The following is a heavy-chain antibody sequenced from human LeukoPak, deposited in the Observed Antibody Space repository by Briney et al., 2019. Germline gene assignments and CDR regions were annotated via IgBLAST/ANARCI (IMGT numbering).Heavy chain of an antibody. CDR3: TRAKILWFGELTTLFDY. CDR2: IRSKAYGGTT. CDR1: GFTFGDYA. Sequence: PGGSLRLSCTASGFTFGDYATSWFRQAPGKGLEWVGFIRSKAYGGTTEYTASVKGRFTISRDDSKSIAYLQMNSLKTEDTAVYYCTRAKILWFGELTTLFDYWGQGTLVTVSS. V-gene: IGHV3-49*01. D-gene: IGHD3-10*01. J-gene: IGHJ4*02.